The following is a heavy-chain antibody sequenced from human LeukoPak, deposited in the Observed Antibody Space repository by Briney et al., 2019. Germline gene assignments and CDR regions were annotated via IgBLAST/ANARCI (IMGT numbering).Heavy chain of an antibody. CDR1: GGSITSTSYY. V-gene: IGHV4-39*01. Sequence: SETLFLTCTVPGGSITSTSYYWGWIRQPPGKGLEWIGRMYYGGSTYPTPSLKRRVTISVHTSKHQFSLNLSSVTASDTAVFYCASRHYDIFTLSYFVDFWGQGTLVTVSS. D-gene: IGHD3-9*01. J-gene: IGHJ4*02. CDR2: MYYGGST. CDR3: ASRHYDIFTLSYFVDF.